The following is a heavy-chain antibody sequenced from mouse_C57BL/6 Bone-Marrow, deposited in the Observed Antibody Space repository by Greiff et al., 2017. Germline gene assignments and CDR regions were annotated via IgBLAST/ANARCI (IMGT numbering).Heavy chain of an antibody. Sequence: QVQLQQPGAELVRPGSSVKLSCKASGYTFTSYWMDWVKQRPGQGLEWIGNIYPSDSETPYNQKFKDKATLTVDKSSSTAYMQLSSLTSEDSAVYYCARRRASDLLLRYMDYVGQGTSVTVSS. CDR2: IYPSDSET. D-gene: IGHD1-1*01. CDR3: ARRRASDLLLRYMDY. J-gene: IGHJ4*01. V-gene: IGHV1-61*01. CDR1: GYTFTSYW.